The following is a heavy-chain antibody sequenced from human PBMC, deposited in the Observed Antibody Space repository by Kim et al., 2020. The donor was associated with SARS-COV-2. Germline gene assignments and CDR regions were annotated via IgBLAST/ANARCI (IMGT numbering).Heavy chain of an antibody. D-gene: IGHD2-2*02. V-gene: IGHV1-69*13. J-gene: IGHJ6*02. Sequence: SVKVSCKASGGTFSSYAISWVRQAPGQGLEWMGGIIPIFGTANYAQKFQGRVTITADESTSTAYMELSSLRSEDTAVYYCARDCSSTSCYISGYYYYGMDVWGQGTTVTVSS. CDR1: GGTFSSYA. CDR2: IIPIFGTA. CDR3: ARDCSSTSCYISGYYYYGMDV.